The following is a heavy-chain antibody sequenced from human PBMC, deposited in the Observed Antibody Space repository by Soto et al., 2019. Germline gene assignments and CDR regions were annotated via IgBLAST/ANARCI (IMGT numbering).Heavy chain of an antibody. CDR2: IYNNRSF. D-gene: IGHD6-6*01. Sequence: QVQLQESGPGLVKPSETLSLTCTVSGGSVSSGSFYWSWIQQPPGKGLEWIGFIYNNRSFNYNPSLKSRVTISVDTSKHQFSLKLSSVTAADTAVYYCARVPLDYSNSHYFDFWGQGALVTVSS. J-gene: IGHJ4*02. CDR1: GGSVSSGSFY. V-gene: IGHV4-61*01. CDR3: ARVPLDYSNSHYFDF.